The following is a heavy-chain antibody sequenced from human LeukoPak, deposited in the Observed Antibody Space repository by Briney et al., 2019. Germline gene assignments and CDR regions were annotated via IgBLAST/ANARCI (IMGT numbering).Heavy chain of an antibody. V-gene: IGHV1-2*02. CDR1: GYTFTGYY. Sequence: ASVKVSCKASGYTFTGYYMHWVRQAPGQGLEWVGWINPNSGGTNYAQKFQGRVTMTRDTSISTAYMELSRLRSDDTAVYYCARYIAGRRYFDYWGQGTLVTVSS. J-gene: IGHJ4*02. D-gene: IGHD6-6*01. CDR3: ARYIAGRRYFDY. CDR2: INPNSGGT.